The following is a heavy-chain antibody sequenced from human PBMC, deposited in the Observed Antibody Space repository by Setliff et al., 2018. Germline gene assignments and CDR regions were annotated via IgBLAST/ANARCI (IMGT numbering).Heavy chain of an antibody. J-gene: IGHJ4*02. CDR2: IHYSGST. D-gene: IGHD2-15*01. CDR3: ARGVSGVSWTPRY. CDR1: GGSISSGSYY. Sequence: PSETLSLTCTVSGGSISSGSYYWGWIRQPPRKGLEWIGSIHYSGSTNYNSSLKSRVTISVDMSKNQFSLQLTSLTAADTAVYYCARGVSGVSWTPRYWGRGTLVTVSS. V-gene: IGHV4-39*01.